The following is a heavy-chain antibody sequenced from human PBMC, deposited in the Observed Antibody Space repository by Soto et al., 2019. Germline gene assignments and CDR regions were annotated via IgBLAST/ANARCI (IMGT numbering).Heavy chain of an antibody. V-gene: IGHV3-33*01. Sequence: QVQLVQSEGGVVQPGRSRRLSCVMSGMSFRDSGMHWVRQAPGKGLEWVAMIWSDGNSKFYADSVQGRFTVSRDNSMDILYLQMTSLRPEDTAIYYCARDKGVTSLDYWGQGTLVTVSS. CDR2: IWSDGNSK. CDR3: ARDKGVTSLDY. J-gene: IGHJ4*02. CDR1: GMSFRDSG. D-gene: IGHD2-2*01.